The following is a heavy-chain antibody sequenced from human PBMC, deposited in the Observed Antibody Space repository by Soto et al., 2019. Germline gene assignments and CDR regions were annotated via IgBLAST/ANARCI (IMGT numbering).Heavy chain of an antibody. CDR3: ARVGYGDYGGLDC. CDR2: IWYDGSNK. V-gene: IGHV3-33*01. J-gene: IGHJ4*02. CDR1: GFTFNTYG. Sequence: QVQLVESGGGVVQPGRSLTLSCAASGFTFNTYGMHWVRQAPGKGLEWVAVIWYDGSNKYYADSVKGRFSITRDNSKNTLYLQMNSLRAEDTAVYYCARVGYGDYGGLDCWGQGTLVTVSS. D-gene: IGHD4-17*01.